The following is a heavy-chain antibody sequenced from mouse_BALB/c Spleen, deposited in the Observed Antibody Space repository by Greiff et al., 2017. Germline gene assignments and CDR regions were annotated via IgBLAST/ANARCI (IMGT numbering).Heavy chain of an antibody. CDR2: INPYNDGI. Sequence: VQLQQSGPELVKPGASVKMSCKASGYTFTSYVMHWVKQKPGQGLEWIGYINPYNDGIKYNEKFKGKATLTSDKSSSTAYMELSSLTSEDSAVYYCARWGLRHFDYWGQGNTLTVSS. J-gene: IGHJ2*01. CDR3: ARWGLRHFDY. D-gene: IGHD2-2*01. V-gene: IGHV1-14*01. CDR1: GYTFTSYV.